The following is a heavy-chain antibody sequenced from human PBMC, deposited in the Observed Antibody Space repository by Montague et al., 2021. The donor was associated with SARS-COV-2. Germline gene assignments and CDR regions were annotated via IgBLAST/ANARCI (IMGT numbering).Heavy chain of an antibody. J-gene: IGHJ4*02. CDR3: AHLIRYYDIFTGIPFDD. CDR2: IYSNGDK. V-gene: IGHV2-5*01. Sequence: PALVKPTQTLTLTCTFSGFSLSTPNVGVAWIRQPPGKALEWLAVIYSNGDKRYSPFLRRRLTITKDTSGNQVVVSLTNVDPLDTATYYCAHLIRYYDIFTGIPFDDWGQGTQVTVSS. D-gene: IGHD3-9*01. CDR1: GFSLSTPNVG.